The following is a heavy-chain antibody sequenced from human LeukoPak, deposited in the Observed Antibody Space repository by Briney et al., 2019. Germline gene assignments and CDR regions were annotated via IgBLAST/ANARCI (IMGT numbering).Heavy chain of an antibody. V-gene: IGHV4-61*02. Sequence: SETLSLTCTVSGGSISSGSYYWSWIRQPAGKGLEWIGRIYTSGSTNYNPSLKSRVTISVDTSKNQFSLKLSSVTAADTAVYYCAREKYYDSSGYSLGGYYYYGMDVWGRGTTVTVSS. CDR1: GGSISSGSYY. CDR3: AREKYYDSSGYSLGGYYYYGMDV. J-gene: IGHJ6*02. CDR2: IYTSGST. D-gene: IGHD3-22*01.